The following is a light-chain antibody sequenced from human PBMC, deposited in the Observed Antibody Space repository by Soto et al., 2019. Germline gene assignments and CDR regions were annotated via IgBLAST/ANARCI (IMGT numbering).Light chain of an antibody. J-gene: IGKJ1*01. Sequence: ETVMTQSPATLSVSPGEGAVLSCRASQSVSSYVAWYQQRPGQAPRVLIYGASTRATGIPIRFSGSGSGTEFTLTIGSLQSEDSAVYYCQQYKDWPKTFGQGIKVEIK. CDR1: QSVSSY. CDR3: QQYKDWPKT. CDR2: GAS. V-gene: IGKV3-15*01.